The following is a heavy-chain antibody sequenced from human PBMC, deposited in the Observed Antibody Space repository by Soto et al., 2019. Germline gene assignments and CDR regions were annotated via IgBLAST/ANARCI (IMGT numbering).Heavy chain of an antibody. Sequence: PSETLSLTCTVSGGSISSYYWSWIRQPAGKGLEWIGRIYTSGSTNYNPSLKSRVTMSVDTSKNQFSLKLSSVTAAETAVYYCEREIEVDGNGVSWFDTWGQGTLVTVSS. CDR3: EREIEVDGNGVSWFDT. J-gene: IGHJ5*02. V-gene: IGHV4-4*07. CDR2: IYTSGST. D-gene: IGHD6-19*01. CDR1: GGSISSYY.